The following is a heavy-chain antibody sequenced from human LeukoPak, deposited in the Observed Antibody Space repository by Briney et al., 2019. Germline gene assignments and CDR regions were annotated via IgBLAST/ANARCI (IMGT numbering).Heavy chain of an antibody. Sequence: GESLRISCKGSGYSFTSYWIGWVRQMPGKGLEWMGIIYPGDSDTRYSPSFQGQVTISADKSISTAYLQWGSLKASDTAMYYCARWVDSPGSYFDYWGQGTLVTVSS. CDR3: ARWVDSPGSYFDY. V-gene: IGHV5-51*01. CDR1: GYSFTSYW. CDR2: IYPGDSDT. D-gene: IGHD1-1*01. J-gene: IGHJ4*02.